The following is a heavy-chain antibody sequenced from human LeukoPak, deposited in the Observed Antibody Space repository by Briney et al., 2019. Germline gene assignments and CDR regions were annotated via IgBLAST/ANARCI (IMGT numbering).Heavy chain of an antibody. Sequence: SETLSLTCAVYGGSFSGYYWSWIRQPPGKGLEWIGEINHSGSTNYNPSLKSRVTISVDTSKNQFSLKLSSVTAADTAVYYCARDVLYPYYYYGMDVWGQGITVTVSS. J-gene: IGHJ6*02. V-gene: IGHV4-34*01. CDR3: ARDVLYPYYYYGMDV. CDR1: GGSFSGYY. CDR2: INHSGST.